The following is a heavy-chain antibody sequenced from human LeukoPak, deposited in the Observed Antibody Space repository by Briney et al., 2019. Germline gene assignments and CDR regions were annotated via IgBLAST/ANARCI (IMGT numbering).Heavy chain of an antibody. V-gene: IGHV3-30*04. D-gene: IGHD3-10*01. CDR1: GFTFGSYA. CDR3: ARDFGGSGS. CDR2: ISYDGSNK. Sequence: QPGRSLRLSCAASGFTFGSYAMHWVRQAPGKGLEWVAVISYDGSNKYYADSVKGRFTISRDNSKNTLYLQMNSLRAEDTAVYYCARDFGGSGSWGQGTLVTVSS. J-gene: IGHJ4*02.